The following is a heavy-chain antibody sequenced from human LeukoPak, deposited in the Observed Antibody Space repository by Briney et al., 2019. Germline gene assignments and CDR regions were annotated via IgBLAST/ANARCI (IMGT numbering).Heavy chain of an antibody. D-gene: IGHD6-19*01. J-gene: IGHJ4*02. CDR2: ISSSSSTI. CDR1: GFTFSSYR. V-gene: IGHV3-48*01. Sequence: GGSLRLSCAASGFTFSSYRMNWVRQAPGKGLEWVSYISSSSSTIYYADSVKGRFTISRDNAKNSLYLQMNSLRAEDTAVYYCARDLGSGWYPYFDYWGQGTLVTVSS. CDR3: ARDLGSGWYPYFDY.